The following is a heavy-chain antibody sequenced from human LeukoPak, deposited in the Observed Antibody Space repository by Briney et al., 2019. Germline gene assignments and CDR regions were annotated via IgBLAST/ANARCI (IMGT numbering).Heavy chain of an antibody. J-gene: IGHJ3*02. CDR2: ITGSGVST. CDR3: ARDRGAFDI. CDR1: GFTFKTYA. Sequence: PGGSLRLSCAASGFTFKTYAMNWVRQAPGKGPEWVSTITGSGVSTYYADSVKGRFTISRDNAKNSLYLEMNSLRAEDTAFYYCARDRGAFDIWGQGTMVTVSS. V-gene: IGHV3-23*01.